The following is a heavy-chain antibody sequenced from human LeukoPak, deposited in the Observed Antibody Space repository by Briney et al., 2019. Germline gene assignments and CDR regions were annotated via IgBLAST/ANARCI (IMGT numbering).Heavy chain of an antibody. CDR2: IYYSGST. CDR3: ARGSKGFAAS. D-gene: IGHD3-16*01. V-gene: IGHV4-59*11. Sequence: SETLSLTCTVSGGSISSHYWSWIRQPPGKGLEWIGYIYYSGSTNYNPSLKSRVTISVDTSKGQFSLKLSSVTAADTAVYYCARGSKGFAASWGQGTLVTVSS. CDR1: GGSISSHY. J-gene: IGHJ5*02.